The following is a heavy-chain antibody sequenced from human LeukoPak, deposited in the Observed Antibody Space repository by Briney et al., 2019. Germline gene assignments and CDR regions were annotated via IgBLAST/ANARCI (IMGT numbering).Heavy chain of an antibody. V-gene: IGHV1-18*01. Sequence: ASVKVSCKASGYTFTSYGISWVRQAPGQGLEWMGWISAYNGNTNYAQKLQGRVTMTTDTSTSTAYMELRSLRSDDTAVYYCAREGGDYVSYYYYYGMDVWGQGTTVTVSS. J-gene: IGHJ6*02. CDR2: ISAYNGNT. CDR3: AREGGDYVSYYYYYGMDV. CDR1: GYTFTSYG. D-gene: IGHD4-17*01.